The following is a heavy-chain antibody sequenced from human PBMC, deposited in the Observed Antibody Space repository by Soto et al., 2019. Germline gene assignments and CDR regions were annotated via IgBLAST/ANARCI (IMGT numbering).Heavy chain of an antibody. V-gene: IGHV4-31*03. D-gene: IGHD2-2*01. Sequence: TMSLTCTVSGGSISSGGYYWSWIRQHPGKGLEWIGYIYYSGSTYYNPSLKSRVTISVDTSKNQFSLKLSSVTAADTAVYYCARGGGTIVVVPAAIRYNWFDPWGQGTLVTVSS. CDR2: IYYSGST. J-gene: IGHJ5*02. CDR1: GGSISSGGYY. CDR3: ARGGGTIVVVPAAIRYNWFDP.